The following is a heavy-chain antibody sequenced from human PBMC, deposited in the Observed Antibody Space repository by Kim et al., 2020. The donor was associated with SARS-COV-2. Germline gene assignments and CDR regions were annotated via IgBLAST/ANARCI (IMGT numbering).Heavy chain of an antibody. J-gene: IGHJ3*02. Sequence: SETLSLTCTVSGGSISSYYWSWIRQPPGKGLDWIGYIYYSGSTNYNPSLKSRVTISVDTSKNQFSLKLSSVTAADTAVYYCARLSSNYLSDAFDIWGQGTMVTVSS. V-gene: IGHV4-59*01. D-gene: IGHD4-4*01. CDR3: ARLSSNYLSDAFDI. CDR1: GGSISSYY. CDR2: IYYSGST.